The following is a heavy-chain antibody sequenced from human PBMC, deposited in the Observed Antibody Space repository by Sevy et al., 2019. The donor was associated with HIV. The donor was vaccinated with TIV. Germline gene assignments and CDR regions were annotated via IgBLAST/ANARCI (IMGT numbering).Heavy chain of an antibody. CDR2: ITAYKDNT. CDR3: ARVDPYYEFGDV. J-gene: IGHJ6*02. Sequence: ASVKVSCKASGYTLNNYGISWVRQAPGQGLEWIGWITAYKDNTNYAQNFQGRVTMTTDTSTSTAYMELRSLRSDDTAVYYCARVDPYYEFGDVWGQGTTVIVSS. D-gene: IGHD3-3*01. CDR1: GYTLNNYG. V-gene: IGHV1-18*01.